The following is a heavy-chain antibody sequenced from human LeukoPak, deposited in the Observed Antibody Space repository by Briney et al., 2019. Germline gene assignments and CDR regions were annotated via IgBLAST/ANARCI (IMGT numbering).Heavy chain of an antibody. J-gene: IGHJ4*02. CDR1: GYTFTDSY. CDR2: INPNSGDT. Sequence: GASVKVSCKASGYTFTDSYIHWVRQAPGQGLEWMGRINPNSGDTNYAQKFQGRVTMTRDTSIGTAYMELSSLRSDDTAIYYCARGEAVEQLATLYYFDCWGQGTLVTVSS. CDR3: ARGEAVEQLATLYYFDC. V-gene: IGHV1-2*06. D-gene: IGHD6-6*01.